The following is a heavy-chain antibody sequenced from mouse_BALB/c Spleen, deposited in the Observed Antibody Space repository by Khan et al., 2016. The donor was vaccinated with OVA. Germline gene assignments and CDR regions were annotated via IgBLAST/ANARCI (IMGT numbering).Heavy chain of an antibody. J-gene: IGHJ3*01. CDR1: GYAFRDYL. CDR2: INPGSDDT. D-gene: IGHD2-2*01. Sequence: VQLQESGAELVRPGTSVKVSCKASGYAFRDYLIEWVKQRPGQGLEWIGLINPGSDDTNYNEKFKGKATLTADKSSSTAYMQLSNLTSDDSAVYLVGRGGYGEFAYWGQGPLVTVSA. V-gene: IGHV1-54*01. CDR3: GRGGYGEFAY.